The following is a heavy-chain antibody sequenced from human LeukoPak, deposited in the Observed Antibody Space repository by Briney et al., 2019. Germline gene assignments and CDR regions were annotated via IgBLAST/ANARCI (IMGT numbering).Heavy chain of an antibody. Sequence: PGGSLRLSCIASGFTFNNYAMSWVRQAPGKGLEWVSAISGSGGSTVYADSVKGRFTISRDNSKNTLYLQMNSLRAEDTAVYFCAKGLYYRSTWYLDYWGQGTLVTVSS. CDR2: ISGSGGST. CDR1: GFTFNNYA. V-gene: IGHV3-23*01. J-gene: IGHJ4*02. D-gene: IGHD6-13*01. CDR3: AKGLYYRSTWYLDY.